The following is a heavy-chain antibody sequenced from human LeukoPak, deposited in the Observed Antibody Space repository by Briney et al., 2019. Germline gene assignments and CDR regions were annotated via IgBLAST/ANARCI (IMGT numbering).Heavy chain of an antibody. J-gene: IGHJ6*02. CDR1: GGSISSGDYY. D-gene: IGHD2-15*01. V-gene: IGHV4-30-4*02. CDR3: ARGVGVVAANHYYYYGMDV. CDR2: IYYSGST. Sequence: SETLSLTCTVSGGSISSGDYYWNWMRQPPGKGLEWIGYIYYSGSTSYSPSLKSRVTISVDTSKNQSSLKLTSMTAADTAVYYCARGVGVVAANHYYYYGMDVWGQGTTVTVPS.